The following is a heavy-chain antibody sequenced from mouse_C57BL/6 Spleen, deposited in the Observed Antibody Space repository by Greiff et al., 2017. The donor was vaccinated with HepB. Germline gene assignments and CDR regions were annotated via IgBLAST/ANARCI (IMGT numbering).Heavy chain of an antibody. V-gene: IGHV1-61*01. CDR1: GYTFTSYW. CDR3: ARERGYYYGNSYVLDY. J-gene: IGHJ2*01. CDR2: IYPSDSET. D-gene: IGHD1-1*01. Sequence: VQLQQPGAELVRPGSSVKLSCKASGYTFTSYWMDWVKQRPGQGLEWIGNIYPSDSETHYNQKFKDKATLAVDKSSSTAYMQLSSLTSEDSAVYYCARERGYYYGNSYVLDYWGQATTLTVSS.